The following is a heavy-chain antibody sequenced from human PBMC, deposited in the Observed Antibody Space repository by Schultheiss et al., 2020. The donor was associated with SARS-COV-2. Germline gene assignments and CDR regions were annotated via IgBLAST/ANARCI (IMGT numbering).Heavy chain of an antibody. CDR2: ISSSGSTI. CDR1: GFIFSSYW. Sequence: GGSLRLSCAASGFIFSSYWMSWVRQAPGKGLEWLSYISSSGSTINYADSVKGRFTISRDNAKNSLYLQMNSLRAEDTAVYYCARQPLECSGGSCYFGTYGMDVWGQGTTVTVSS. V-gene: IGHV3-48*04. D-gene: IGHD2-15*01. J-gene: IGHJ6*02. CDR3: ARQPLECSGGSCYFGTYGMDV.